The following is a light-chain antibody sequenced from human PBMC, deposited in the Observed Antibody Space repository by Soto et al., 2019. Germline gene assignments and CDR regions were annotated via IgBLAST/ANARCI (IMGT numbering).Light chain of an antibody. Sequence: EVVLTQSPATLSLSPGEGATLSCRASQSIGNYLAWYQQKPGQAPRLLIYATSNRATGIPARFSGSGSGTDFTLTITRLEPEDFARYYCQQYGGSPITFGLGTRLEIK. CDR2: ATS. CDR1: QSIGNY. V-gene: IGKV3-11*01. CDR3: QQYGGSPIT. J-gene: IGKJ5*01.